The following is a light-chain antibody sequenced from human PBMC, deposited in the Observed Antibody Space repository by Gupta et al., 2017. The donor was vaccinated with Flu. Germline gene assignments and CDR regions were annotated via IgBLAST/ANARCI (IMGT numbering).Light chain of an antibody. V-gene: IGLV4-69*01. CDR3: QTWGTGIVV. Sequence: SGHSSYAIAWHQQQPDKGPRYLMKLNSDGSHSKGDGIPDRFSGSSSGAERYLTISSLQSEDEADYYCQTWGTGIVVFGGGTKLTVL. J-gene: IGLJ2*01. CDR2: LNSDGSH. CDR1: SGHSSYA.